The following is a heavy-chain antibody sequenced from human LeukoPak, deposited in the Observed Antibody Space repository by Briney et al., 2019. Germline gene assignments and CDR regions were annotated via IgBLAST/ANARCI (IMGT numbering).Heavy chain of an antibody. CDR2: ISSSSSYI. V-gene: IGHV3-21*01. D-gene: IGHD5-18*01. J-gene: IGHJ3*02. CDR3: ARIQVDTAMTHDAFDI. CDR1: GLTFSSYS. Sequence: GGSLRLSCAASGLTFSSYSMNWVRQAPGKGLEWVSSISSSSSYIYYADSVKGRFTISRDNSKNTLYLQMNSLRAEDTAVYYCARIQVDTAMTHDAFDIWGQGTMVTVSS.